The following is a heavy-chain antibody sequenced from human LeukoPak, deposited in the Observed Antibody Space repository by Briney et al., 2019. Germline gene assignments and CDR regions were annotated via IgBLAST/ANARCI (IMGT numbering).Heavy chain of an antibody. J-gene: IGHJ4*02. CDR1: GFTFDDYV. V-gene: IGHV3-43D*03. Sequence: PGRSLRLSCVASGFTFDDYVMHWVRQAPGKGLECVSLVSWDGDSTYYSDSVKGRFTISRDNNKNSLYLQMNSLRTEDTALYYCATAPYDSIGIFDYWGQGTLVTVSS. D-gene: IGHD3-22*01. CDR3: ATAPYDSIGIFDY. CDR2: VSWDGDST.